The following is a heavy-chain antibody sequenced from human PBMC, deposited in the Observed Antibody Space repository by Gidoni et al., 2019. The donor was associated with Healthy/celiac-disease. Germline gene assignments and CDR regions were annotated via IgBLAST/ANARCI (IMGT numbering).Heavy chain of an antibody. CDR1: GFTFSSYW. CDR3: ARTAYSSSWFHGRYFNYYYYMDV. Sequence: EVQLVESGGGLVQPGGSLRLSCAASGFTFSSYWMSWVRQAPGKGLEWVANIKQDGSEKYYVDSVKGRFTISRDNAKNALYLQMNSLRAEDTAVYYCARTAYSSSWFHGRYFNYYYYMDVWGKGTTVTVSS. V-gene: IGHV3-7*01. CDR2: IKQDGSEK. J-gene: IGHJ6*03. D-gene: IGHD6-13*01.